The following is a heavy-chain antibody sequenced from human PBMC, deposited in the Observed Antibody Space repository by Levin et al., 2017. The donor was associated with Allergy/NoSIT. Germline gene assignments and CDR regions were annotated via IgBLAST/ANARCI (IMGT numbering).Heavy chain of an antibody. Sequence: PGGSLRLSCAASGFTFNTYAMNWVRQAPGQGLEWVSSVSTDGDYTFYADSVKRRFTISRDNSRNTLFLQMNSLGAEDTAIYYCAKDDGAAYYSFDSWGQGTLVTVSS. D-gene: IGHD1-26*01. CDR1: GFTFNTYA. J-gene: IGHJ4*02. V-gene: IGHV3-23*01. CDR2: VSTDGDYT. CDR3: AKDDGAAYYSFDS.